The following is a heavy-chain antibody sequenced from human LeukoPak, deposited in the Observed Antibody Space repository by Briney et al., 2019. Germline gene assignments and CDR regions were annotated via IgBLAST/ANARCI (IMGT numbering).Heavy chain of an antibody. Sequence: GGSLRLSCAASGFTFSSYSMNWVRQAPGKGLEWVSSISSSSSYIYYADSMKGRFTISRDNAKNSLYLQMNSLRAEDTAVYYCARAAGKMATIRYWGQGTLVTVSS. CDR2: ISSSSSYI. CDR1: GFTFSSYS. J-gene: IGHJ4*02. D-gene: IGHD5-24*01. V-gene: IGHV3-21*01. CDR3: ARAAGKMATIRY.